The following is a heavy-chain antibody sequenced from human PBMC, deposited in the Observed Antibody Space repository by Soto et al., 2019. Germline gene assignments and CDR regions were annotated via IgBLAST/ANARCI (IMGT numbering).Heavy chain of an antibody. J-gene: IGHJ4*02. CDR3: ARTYGSGDYFLPFEY. Sequence: QVQLLQSGAEVKKPGASVKVSCKASGYMFNTYGITWVRQAPGQGREWMGWISVYNGNIDYAQKFEGRVTMTTDTSTTTAYMELKSLTSDDTAAYYCARTYGSGDYFLPFEYWGQGAPVSVSS. CDR1: GYMFNTYG. V-gene: IGHV1-18*01. D-gene: IGHD3-10*01. CDR2: ISVYNGNI.